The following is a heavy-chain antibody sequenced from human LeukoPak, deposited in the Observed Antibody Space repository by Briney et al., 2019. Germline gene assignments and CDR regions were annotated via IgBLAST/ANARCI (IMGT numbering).Heavy chain of an antibody. J-gene: IGHJ5*02. D-gene: IGHD5-12*01. CDR1: GGSLSRHC. CDR3: ARVHAVDKEWFDP. Sequence: SETLSLTCDFSGGSLSRHCWSWIRQSPGKGLEWIGCLCDSGRTGHNPSLKSRVTMSVDTSRTRFSLRLTSVSAADTAVYYGARVHAVDKEWFDPWGQGTLVTVSS. CDR2: LCDSGRT. V-gene: IGHV4-59*11.